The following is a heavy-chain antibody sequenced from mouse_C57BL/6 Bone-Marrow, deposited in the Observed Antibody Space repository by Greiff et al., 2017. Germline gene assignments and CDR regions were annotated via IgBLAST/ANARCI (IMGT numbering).Heavy chain of an antibody. Sequence: VQLQQSGAELARPGASVKLSCTASGYTFTSYGISWVKQRTGQGLEWIGEIYPRSGNTYYNEKFKGKATLTADKSSSTAYMELRSLTSEDSAVYLCARRGSYYYGSTDWFAYWGQGTLVTVSS. V-gene: IGHV1-81*01. CDR3: ARRGSYYYGSTDWFAY. CDR2: IYPRSGNT. D-gene: IGHD1-1*01. CDR1: GYTFTSYG. J-gene: IGHJ3*01.